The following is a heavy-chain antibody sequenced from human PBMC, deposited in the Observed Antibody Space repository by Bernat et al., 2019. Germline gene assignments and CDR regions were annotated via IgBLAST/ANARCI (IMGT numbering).Heavy chain of an antibody. Sequence: QVQLVESGGGVVQPGRSLRLSCAASGFTFSTYGMHWVRQAPGKGLEWVAIIWYDGSNTYYADSVTGRFTISKDNSKNTLYLQMNSLRAEDTAVYYCARDRSVDGDYGCDYWGQGTLVTVSS. D-gene: IGHD4-17*01. CDR3: ARDRSVDGDYGCDY. J-gene: IGHJ4*02. V-gene: IGHV3-33*01. CDR1: GFTFSTYG. CDR2: IWYDGSNT.